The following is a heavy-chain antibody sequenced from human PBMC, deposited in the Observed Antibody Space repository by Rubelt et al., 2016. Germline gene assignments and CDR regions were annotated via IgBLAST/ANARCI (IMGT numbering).Heavy chain of an antibody. D-gene: IGHD1-26*01. J-gene: IGHJ4*02. CDR2: ISVYNGNT. CDR1: GYTFTSYG. Sequence: QIQLVQSGAEVKKPGASVKVSCKASGYTFTSYGISWVRQAPGQGLEWLGWISVYNGNTNFGQKLPGSGTMTTDTSTSTAYMELRSLRSDDTAVYYCASSSGSYKFDYWGQGTLVTVSS. CDR3: ASSSGSYKFDY. V-gene: IGHV1-18*01.